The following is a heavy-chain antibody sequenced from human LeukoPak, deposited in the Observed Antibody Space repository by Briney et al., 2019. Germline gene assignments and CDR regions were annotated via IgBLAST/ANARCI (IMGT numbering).Heavy chain of an antibody. J-gene: IGHJ4*02. Sequence: ASVKVSCKASGGTFSSYAISWVRQAPGQGLEWMGGIIPIFGTANYAQKFQGRVTITADESTSTAYMELSSLRSEDTAVYYCARLRYDGGYYFDYWGQGTLVTVSS. CDR2: IIPIFGTA. CDR3: ARLRYDGGYYFDY. V-gene: IGHV1-69*13. CDR1: GGTFSSYA. D-gene: IGHD3-22*01.